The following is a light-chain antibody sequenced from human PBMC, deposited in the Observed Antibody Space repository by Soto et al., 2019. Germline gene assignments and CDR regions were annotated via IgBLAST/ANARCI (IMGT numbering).Light chain of an antibody. V-gene: IGLV2-14*01. CDR1: SSDIGGSKY. J-gene: IGLJ1*01. Sequence: QSALTQPASVSGSPGQSISISCTGTSSDIGGSKYVSWYQQHPGTAPKLLIYEVTYRPSGVSDRFSGSKSGNTASLTVSGLQAEDEADYYCSSYSSSATPYVFGTGTKLTVL. CDR3: SSYSSSATPYV. CDR2: EVT.